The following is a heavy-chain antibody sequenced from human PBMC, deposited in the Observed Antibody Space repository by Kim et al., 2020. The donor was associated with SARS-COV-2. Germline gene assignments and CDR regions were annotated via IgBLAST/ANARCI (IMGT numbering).Heavy chain of an antibody. D-gene: IGHD4-17*01. CDR1: GGSISSYY. CDR3: ARFSETTVTTVD. Sequence: SETLSLTCTVSGGSISSYYWSWIRQPPGKGLEWIGYIYYSGSTNYNPSLKSRVTISVGTSKNQFSLKLSSVTAADTAVYYCARFSETTVTTVDWGQGTLVTVSS. J-gene: IGHJ4*02. CDR2: IYYSGST. V-gene: IGHV4-59*01.